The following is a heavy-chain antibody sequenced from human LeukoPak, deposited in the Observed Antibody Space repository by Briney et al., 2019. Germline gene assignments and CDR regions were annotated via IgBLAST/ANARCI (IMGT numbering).Heavy chain of an antibody. V-gene: IGHV4-38-2*02. D-gene: IGHD4-17*01. Sequence: SETLSLTCTVSGYSISSGYYWGWIRQPPGKGLEWIGSIYQSGSTYHNPSLKSRVTISVDTSKNQFSLKLSSVTAADTAVYYCARVLGHDYGDYFDYWGQGTLVTVSS. CDR3: ARVLGHDYGDYFDY. J-gene: IGHJ4*02. CDR2: IYQSGST. CDR1: GYSISSGYY.